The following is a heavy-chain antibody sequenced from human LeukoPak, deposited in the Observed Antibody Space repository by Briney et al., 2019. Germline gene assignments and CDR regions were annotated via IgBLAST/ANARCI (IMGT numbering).Heavy chain of an antibody. V-gene: IGHV3-74*01. CDR3: AKDRLLWFGELPIYFDY. J-gene: IGHJ4*02. D-gene: IGHD3-10*01. CDR2: INSDGSST. Sequence: GGSLRLSCAASGSTFSSYWMHWVRQAPGKGLVWVSRINSDGSSTSYADSVKGRFTISRDNSKNTLYLQMNSLRAEDTAVYYCAKDRLLWFGELPIYFDYWGQGTLVTVSS. CDR1: GSTFSSYW.